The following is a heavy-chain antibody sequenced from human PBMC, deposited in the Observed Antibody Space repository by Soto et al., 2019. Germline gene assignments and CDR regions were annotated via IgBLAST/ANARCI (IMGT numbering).Heavy chain of an antibody. Sequence: QLQLQESGPGLVKPSETLSLTCTVSGGSISSSSYYWGWIRQPPGKGLEWIGSIYYSGSTYYNPSLKSLVTISVDTAKIPFSLKLSSVTAADTAVYYCARQRGDSGAARLGGNEGGMDVWGQGTTVTVSS. D-gene: IGHD6-6*01. CDR1: GGSISSSSYY. V-gene: IGHV4-39*01. J-gene: IGHJ6*02. CDR2: IYYSGST. CDR3: ARQRGDSGAARLGGNEGGMDV.